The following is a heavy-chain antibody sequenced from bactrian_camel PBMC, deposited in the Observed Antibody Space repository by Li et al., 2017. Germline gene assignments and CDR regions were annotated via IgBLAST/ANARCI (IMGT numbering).Heavy chain of an antibody. D-gene: IGHD5*01. CDR2: INIAGDDT. Sequence: HVQLVESGGGLVQPGGSLLLSCEASGFTISSYWMSWVRQAPGKGLEWVTRINIAGDDTIYADSVKGRTTISRDNSKSMVYLQLNSLKTEDMAMYYCTAVISYALSTFGQGTQVTVS. V-gene: IGHV3S1*01. J-gene: IGHJ4*01. CDR1: GFTISSYW.